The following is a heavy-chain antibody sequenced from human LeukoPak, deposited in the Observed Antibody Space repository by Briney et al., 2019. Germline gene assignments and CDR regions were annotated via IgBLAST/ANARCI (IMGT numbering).Heavy chain of an antibody. CDR3: AKDQVFIGGYKYYFDY. V-gene: IGHV3-7*03. CDR2: INQDGSEK. J-gene: IGHJ4*02. Sequence: GGSLTLSCAASGLTFSSYWMSWVRQAPGKGLEWVANINQDGSEKYYLDSVKGRFTISRDNSKNTLYLQMNSLRAEDTAVYYCAKDQVFIGGYKYYFDYWGQGTLVTVSS. D-gene: IGHD5-18*01. CDR1: GLTFSSYW.